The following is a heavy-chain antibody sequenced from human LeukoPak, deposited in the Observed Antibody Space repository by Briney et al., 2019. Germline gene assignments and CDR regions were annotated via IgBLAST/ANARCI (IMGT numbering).Heavy chain of an antibody. V-gene: IGHV1-2*02. D-gene: IGHD3-10*01. CDR3: ARVVLWFGGLSSAWALDL. Sequence: ASVKVSCKASGYTFTGYYMHWVRQAPGQGLEWMGWINPNSGGTNYAQKFQGRVTMTRDTSISTAYMELSRLRSDDTAVYYCARVVLWFGGLSSAWALDLWGRGTLVTVSS. CDR2: INPNSGGT. J-gene: IGHJ2*01. CDR1: GYTFTGYY.